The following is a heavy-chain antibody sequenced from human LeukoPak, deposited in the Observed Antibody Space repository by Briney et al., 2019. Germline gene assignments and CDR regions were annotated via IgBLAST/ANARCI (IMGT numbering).Heavy chain of an antibody. D-gene: IGHD3-22*01. V-gene: IGHV3-30*03. CDR1: GFTFSSYG. J-gene: IGHJ4*02. Sequence: GGSLRLSCAASGFTFSSYGMHWVRQAPGKGLEWVAVISYDGSNKYYADSVKGRFTISRDNSKNTLYLQMNSLRAEDTAVSYCARVLNYYDSSGYYFSYWGQGTLVTVSS. CDR2: ISYDGSNK. CDR3: ARVLNYYDSSGYYFSY.